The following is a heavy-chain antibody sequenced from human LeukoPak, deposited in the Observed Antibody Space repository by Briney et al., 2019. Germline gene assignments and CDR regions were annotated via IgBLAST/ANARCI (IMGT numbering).Heavy chain of an antibody. CDR2: VSDSGSST. D-gene: IGHD3-22*01. CDR3: AKDAFHDSGSYYSPFDY. CDR1: GFTFSSYA. J-gene: IGHJ4*02. V-gene: IGHV3-23*01. Sequence: AGGSLRLSCAASGFTFSSYAMSWVRQAPGKGLEWVSAVSDSGSSTYYADSVKGRFTISRDNSKNTLYLQMNSLRADDTAVYYCAKDAFHDSGSYYSPFDYWGQGTLVTVSS.